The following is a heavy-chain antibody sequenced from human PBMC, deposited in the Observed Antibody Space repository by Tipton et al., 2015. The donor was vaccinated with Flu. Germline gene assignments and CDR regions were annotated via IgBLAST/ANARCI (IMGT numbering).Heavy chain of an antibody. J-gene: IGHJ4*02. CDR1: GGSISSDY. D-gene: IGHD2-15*01. CDR3: ARLGYIGLGAAAFDY. CDR2: MSYNGRT. Sequence: GLVKPSETLSLTCTVSGGSISSDYWSWIRQPPGKGLEWMGYMSYNGRTNYNPSLQSRVTMSVDTSKSQFSLNLTSVTAADTAVYYCARLGYIGLGAAAFDYWGQGTLVTVSS. V-gene: IGHV4-59*08.